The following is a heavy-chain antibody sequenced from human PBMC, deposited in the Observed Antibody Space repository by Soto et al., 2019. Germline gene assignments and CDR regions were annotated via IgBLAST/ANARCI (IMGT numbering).Heavy chain of an antibody. D-gene: IGHD3-10*01. CDR3: ARDRCSYYGSGSCRDV. CDR1: GGSISSGGYY. Sequence: SETLSLTCTVSGGSISSGGYYWSWIRQHPGKGLEWIGYIYYSGSTYYNPSLKSRVTISVDTSKNQFSLKLSSVTAADTAVYYCARDRCSYYGSGSCRDVWGKGTTVTVSS. V-gene: IGHV4-31*03. CDR2: IYYSGST. J-gene: IGHJ6*04.